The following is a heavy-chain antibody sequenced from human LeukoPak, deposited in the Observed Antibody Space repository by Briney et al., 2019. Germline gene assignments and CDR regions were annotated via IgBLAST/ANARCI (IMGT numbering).Heavy chain of an antibody. CDR2: ISSSGSTI. D-gene: IGHD2-2*01. Sequence: GGSLRLSCAASGFTFSDYYMSWIRQAPGKGLEWVSYISSSGSTIYYADSVKGRFTISRDNAKNSLYLQMNSLRAEDTAVYYCARSRQFVVVPAAIAFDIWGQGTVVTVSS. CDR3: ARSRQFVVVPAAIAFDI. CDR1: GFTFSDYY. V-gene: IGHV3-11*04. J-gene: IGHJ3*02.